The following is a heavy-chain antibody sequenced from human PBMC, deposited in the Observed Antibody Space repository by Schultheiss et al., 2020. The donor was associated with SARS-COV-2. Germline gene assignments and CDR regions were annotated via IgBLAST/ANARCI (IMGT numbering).Heavy chain of an antibody. Sequence: ASVKVSCKASGYTFTGYYMHWVRQAPGQGLEWMGWISAYNGNTNYAQKLQGRVTMTTDTSTSTAYMELRSLRSDDTAVYYCARIRLYSSSFDAFDIWGQGTMVTVSS. CDR1: GYTFTGYY. CDR3: ARIRLYSSSFDAFDI. D-gene: IGHD6-6*01. J-gene: IGHJ3*02. V-gene: IGHV1-18*04. CDR2: ISAYNGNT.